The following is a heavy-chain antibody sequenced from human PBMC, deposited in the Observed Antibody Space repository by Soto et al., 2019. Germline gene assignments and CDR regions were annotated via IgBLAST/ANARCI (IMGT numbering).Heavy chain of an antibody. J-gene: IGHJ4*02. CDR3: AHSSIGYCIATSCYGFDY. V-gene: IGHV2-5*02. Sequence: QITLKESGPTLVKPTQTLTLTCTFSGFSLSTSAVSVGWIRQPPGKALEWLALIYWDDDKRYSPSLKSRLTITKDTSKNQVVLTITNMDPVDTATYYCAHSSIGYCIATSCYGFDYWGQGTLVTVSS. D-gene: IGHD2-2*01. CDR2: IYWDDDK. CDR1: GFSLSTSAVS.